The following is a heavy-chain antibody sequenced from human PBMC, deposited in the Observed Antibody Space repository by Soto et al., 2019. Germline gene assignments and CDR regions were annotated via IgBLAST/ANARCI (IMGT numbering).Heavy chain of an antibody. Sequence: SETLSLTCTVSGGSISSGNYYWSWIRQPPGKGLEWIGFISYSGSTYYSTSLKSRVTISVDTSKSQFSLNLSFVTAADTAVYYCARGSLGITIFGVVRFDYWGQGTLVTVSS. CDR2: ISYSGST. J-gene: IGHJ4*02. V-gene: IGHV4-30-4*01. D-gene: IGHD3-3*01. CDR3: ARGSLGITIFGVVRFDY. CDR1: GGSISSGNYY.